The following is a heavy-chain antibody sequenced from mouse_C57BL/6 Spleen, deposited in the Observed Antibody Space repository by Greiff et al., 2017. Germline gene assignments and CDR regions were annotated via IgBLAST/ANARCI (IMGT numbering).Heavy chain of an antibody. CDR3: ARDNYGSSPWFAY. CDR2: IDPSDSYT. Sequence: VPLQQPGAELVMPGASVKLSCKASGYTFTSYWMHWVKQRPGQGLEWIGEIDPSDSYTNDNQKFKGKATLTVDTSSSTAYMQLSSLTSEDSAVYYCARDNYGSSPWFAYWGQGTLVTVSA. V-gene: IGHV1-69*01. J-gene: IGHJ3*01. D-gene: IGHD1-1*01. CDR1: GYTFTSYW.